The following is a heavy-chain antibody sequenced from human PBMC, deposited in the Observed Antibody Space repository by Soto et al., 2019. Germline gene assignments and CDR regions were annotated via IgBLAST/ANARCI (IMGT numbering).Heavy chain of an antibody. V-gene: IGHV1-69*13. D-gene: IGHD5-12*01. J-gene: IGHJ6*02. Sequence: ASVKVSCKASGGTFSSYAISWVRQAPGQGLEWMGGIIPIFGTANYAQKFQGRVTITADESTSTAYMELSSLRSEDTAVYYCARGTYSGYDRGGYYYYGMDVWGQGTTVTVSS. CDR3: ARGTYSGYDRGGYYYYGMDV. CDR1: GGTFSSYA. CDR2: IIPIFGTA.